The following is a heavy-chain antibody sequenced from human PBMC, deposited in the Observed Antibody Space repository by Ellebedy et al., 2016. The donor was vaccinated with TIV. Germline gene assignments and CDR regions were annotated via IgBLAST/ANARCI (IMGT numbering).Heavy chain of an antibody. CDR2: INHSGST. D-gene: IGHD2-15*01. Sequence: SETLSLTXAVYGGSFSGYYWSWIRQPPGKGLEWIGEINHSGSTNYNPSLKSRVTISVDTSKNQFSLKLSSVTAADTAVYYCAREWWSPYAFDIWGQGTMVTVSS. CDR3: AREWWSPYAFDI. CDR1: GGSFSGYY. V-gene: IGHV4-34*01. J-gene: IGHJ3*02.